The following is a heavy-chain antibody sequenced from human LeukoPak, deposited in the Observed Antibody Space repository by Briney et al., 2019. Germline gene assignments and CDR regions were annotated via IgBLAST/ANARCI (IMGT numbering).Heavy chain of an antibody. CDR3: ARDLVGYYGSGSYPSDY. D-gene: IGHD3-10*01. CDR2: IYPNSGCT. Sequence: GASVKVSCKASGYTFTGYYMHWVRQAPGQGLEWMGWIYPNSGCTNYAQKFQGRVTMTRDTSISTAYMELSRLRADDTAVYYCARDLVGYYGSGSYPSDYWGQGALVTVSS. V-gene: IGHV1-2*02. CDR1: GYTFTGYY. J-gene: IGHJ4*02.